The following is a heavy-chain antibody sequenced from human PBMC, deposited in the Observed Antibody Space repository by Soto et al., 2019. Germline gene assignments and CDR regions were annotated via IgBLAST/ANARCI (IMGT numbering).Heavy chain of an antibody. CDR2: IRSKAYGGTT. V-gene: IGHV3-49*03. CDR1: GLTFDDYT. D-gene: IGHD3-22*01. Sequence: GGSQRLSCTGSGLTFDDYTMAWFRQAPGKGLEWLGFIRSKAYGGTTEYAASVKGRFTLSRDDSKSTAFLQISSLKIEDTAVYYSSRDFGIVVIITQHWGHGTVVTVSS. J-gene: IGHJ1*01. CDR3: SRDFGIVVIITQH.